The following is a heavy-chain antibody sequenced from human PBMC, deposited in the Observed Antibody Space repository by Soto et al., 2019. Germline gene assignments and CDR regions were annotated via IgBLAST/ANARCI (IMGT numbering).Heavy chain of an antibody. CDR2: INHSGST. Sequence: ALETLSLTCGVYGGSFVGFYGSWIRQPPGKGLEWIGEINHSGSTNYNPSLKSRVTISVDTSKNQFSLKLSSVTAADTAVYYCAREYGGNSGTFDYWGQGTLVTVSS. CDR1: GGSFVGFY. CDR3: AREYGGNSGTFDY. V-gene: IGHV4-34*01. J-gene: IGHJ4*02. D-gene: IGHD2-21*02.